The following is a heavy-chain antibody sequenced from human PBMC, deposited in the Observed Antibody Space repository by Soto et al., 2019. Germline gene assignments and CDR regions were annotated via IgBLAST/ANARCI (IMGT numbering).Heavy chain of an antibody. V-gene: IGHV4-59*01. J-gene: IGHJ5*02. CDR3: ARGVATIGP. D-gene: IGHD5-12*01. Sequence: QVQLQESGPRLVKPSETLSLTCSVSGDSISSYYWSWIRQPPGKGLEWIGYIYYSVSTNYNPSFKSRVTISVDTPKNQFSLKLTSVTAADTAVYYCARGVATIGPWGQGTLVTVSS. CDR2: IYYSVST. CDR1: GDSISSYY.